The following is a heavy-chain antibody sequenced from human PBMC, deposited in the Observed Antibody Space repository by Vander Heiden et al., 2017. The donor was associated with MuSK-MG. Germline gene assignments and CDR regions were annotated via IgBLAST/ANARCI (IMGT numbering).Heavy chain of an antibody. D-gene: IGHD1-26*01. CDR2: ISHSGRT. V-gene: IGHV4-34*01. Sequence: QVRLQQWGAGLVKPSETLSLTCSVHGGSLSDYYWTWIRQSPVKGLEWIGEISHSGRTYYNPARKSRVTLSIDTSKNHFSLNLTSVTAADASVYYCARGRGQWEVLAANWFDPWGQGTLVTVSS. CDR3: ARGRGQWEVLAANWFDP. CDR1: GGSLSDYY. J-gene: IGHJ5*02.